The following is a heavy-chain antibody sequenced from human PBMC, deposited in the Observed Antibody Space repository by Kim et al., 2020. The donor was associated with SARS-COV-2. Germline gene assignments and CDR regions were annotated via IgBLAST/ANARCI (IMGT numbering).Heavy chain of an antibody. CDR2: IYSGGSST. J-gene: IGHJ6*02. D-gene: IGHD6-19*01. CDR3: AKHVVAVAGHYYYYYGMDV. Sequence: GGSLRLSCAASGFTFSSYAMSWVRQAPGKGLEWVSVIYSGGSSTYYADSVKGRFTISRDNSKNTLYLQMNSLRAEDTAVYYCAKHVVAVAGHYYYYYGMDVWGQGTTVTVSS. CDR1: GFTFSSYA. V-gene: IGHV3-23*03.